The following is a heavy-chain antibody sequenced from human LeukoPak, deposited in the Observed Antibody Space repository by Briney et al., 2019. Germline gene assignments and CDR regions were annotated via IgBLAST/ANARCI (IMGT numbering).Heavy chain of an antibody. J-gene: IGHJ4*02. CDR2: ISSSSSYI. CDR3: AKDQFWTTMIVTGLDY. Sequence: GESLRLSCAASGFTLSSYSMNWVRQAPEKGLEWVSSISSSSSYIYYADSVKGRFTISRDNAKNSLYLQMNSLRAEDTAVYYCAKDQFWTTMIVTGLDYWGQGTLVTVSS. CDR1: GFTLSSYS. D-gene: IGHD3-22*01. V-gene: IGHV3-21*01.